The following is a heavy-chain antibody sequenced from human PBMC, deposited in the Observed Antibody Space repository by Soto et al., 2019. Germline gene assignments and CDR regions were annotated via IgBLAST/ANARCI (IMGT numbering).Heavy chain of an antibody. J-gene: IGHJ4*02. CDR1: GGTFSSHT. CDR3: ASRGDNGRDF. CDR2: TIPFLGIT. Sequence: QVQLVQSGAEVKKPGSSVKVSCKVYGGTFSSHTLTWVRQAPGQGLEWMGRTIPFLGITNYAQKFQGRVTITADKSTTTTYMELSGLRSEDTAVYYCASRGDNGRDFWGQGTLVTVSS. D-gene: IGHD3-10*01. V-gene: IGHV1-69*02.